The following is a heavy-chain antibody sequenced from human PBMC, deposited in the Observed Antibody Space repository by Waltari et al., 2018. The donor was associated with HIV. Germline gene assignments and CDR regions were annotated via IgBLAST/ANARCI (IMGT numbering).Heavy chain of an antibody. D-gene: IGHD2-15*01. CDR2: INPNSGGT. V-gene: IGHV1-2*02. J-gene: IGHJ4*02. CDR3: ARTFLYCSGGTCYFDY. Sequence: QVQLVQSGAEVKKPGASVKVSCKASGYTFTGYYMHWVRQAPGQGLGWMGWINPNSGGTNYAQKFQGRVTMTRDTSISTAYMELSRLRSDDTAVYYCARTFLYCSGGTCYFDYWGQGTLVTVSS. CDR1: GYTFTGYY.